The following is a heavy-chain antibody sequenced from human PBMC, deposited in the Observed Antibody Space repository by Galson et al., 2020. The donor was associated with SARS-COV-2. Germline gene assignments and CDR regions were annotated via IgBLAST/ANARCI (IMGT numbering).Heavy chain of an antibody. D-gene: IGHD5-12*01. V-gene: IGHV3-30*02. CDR2: IWYDGSNK. CDR1: GFTFSDYG. CDR3: AKKVDIRMXXXXXV. J-gene: IGHJ6*01. Sequence: GESLKISCAASGFTFSDYGMHWVRQAPGKGLEWVAVIWYDGSNKYYADSVKGRFSISRDNSKNTLYLQMNSLRAEDTAVYYCAKKVDIRMXXXXXVXXXGTTVXXX.